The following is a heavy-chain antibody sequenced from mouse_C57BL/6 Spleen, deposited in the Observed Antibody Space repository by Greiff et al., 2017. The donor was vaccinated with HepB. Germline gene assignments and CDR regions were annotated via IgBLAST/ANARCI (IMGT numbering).Heavy chain of an antibody. CDR3: ARSYYGSLYYAMDY. D-gene: IGHD1-1*01. V-gene: IGHV7-3*01. CDR1: GFTFTDYY. J-gene: IGHJ4*01. CDR2: IRNKANGYTT. Sequence: EVQGVESGGGLVQPGGSLSLSCAASGFTFTDYYMSWVRQPPGKALEWLGFIRNKANGYTTEYSASVKGRFTISRDNSQSILYLQMNALRAEDSATYYCARSYYGSLYYAMDYWGQGTSVTVSS.